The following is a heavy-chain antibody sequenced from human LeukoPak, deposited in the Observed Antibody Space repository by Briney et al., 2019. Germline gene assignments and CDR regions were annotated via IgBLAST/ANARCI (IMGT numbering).Heavy chain of an antibody. CDR3: TRESRNYYTDAFDI. Sequence: PSETLSLTCTVSGGSVSSGSYYWSWIRQPPGKGLEWIGYIYYSGSTNYNPSLKSRVTISVDTSKNQFSLRLSSVTAADTAVYYCTRESRNYYTDAFDIWGQGTLVTVSS. CDR1: GGSVSSGSYY. J-gene: IGHJ3*02. V-gene: IGHV4-61*01. CDR2: IYYSGST. D-gene: IGHD3-3*01.